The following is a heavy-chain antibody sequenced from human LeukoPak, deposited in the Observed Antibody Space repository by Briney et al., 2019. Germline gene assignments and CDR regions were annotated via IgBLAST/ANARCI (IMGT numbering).Heavy chain of an antibody. V-gene: IGHV3-74*01. D-gene: IGHD4-23*01. CDR3: ARDLGGSGPTPIDY. CDR2: VSSDGRNT. CDR1: GFTFSSYW. Sequence: QPGGSLRLSCAASGFTFSSYWMHWVRQAPGKGLVWVSRVSSDGRNTIYADSVKGRFTISRDNAMNTLYLQMNSLRAEDTAVYYCARDLGGSGPTPIDYWGQGILVTVSS. J-gene: IGHJ4*02.